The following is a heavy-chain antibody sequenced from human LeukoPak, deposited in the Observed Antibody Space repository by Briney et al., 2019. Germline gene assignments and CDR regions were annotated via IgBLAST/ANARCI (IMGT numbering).Heavy chain of an antibody. Sequence: TGGSLRLSCAASGFTFSSYDMSWVRQAPGKGLEWVSSISSTRYYIYYADSVKGRFTISRDNAKNSLYLQMNSLRAEDTAVYYCARVPNWNSVKWFDPWGQGTLVTVCS. D-gene: IGHD1-7*01. CDR1: GFTFSSYD. CDR3: ARVPNWNSVKWFDP. CDR2: ISSTRYYI. J-gene: IGHJ5*02. V-gene: IGHV3-21*01.